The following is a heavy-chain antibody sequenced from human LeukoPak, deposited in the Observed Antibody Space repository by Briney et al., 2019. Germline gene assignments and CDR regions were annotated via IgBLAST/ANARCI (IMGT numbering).Heavy chain of an antibody. D-gene: IGHD3-22*01. Sequence: GGSLRLSCAASGFTFSSYWMSWVRQAPRKGLDCVANIKEDGSEEYYVDSVKGRFSISRDNAKNSLYLQMNSLRGEDTAVYYCARDWLAGNPYHAFDLWGKGTMVTVSS. CDR1: GFTFSSYW. V-gene: IGHV3-7*01. CDR2: IKEDGSEE. J-gene: IGHJ3*01. CDR3: ARDWLAGNPYHAFDL.